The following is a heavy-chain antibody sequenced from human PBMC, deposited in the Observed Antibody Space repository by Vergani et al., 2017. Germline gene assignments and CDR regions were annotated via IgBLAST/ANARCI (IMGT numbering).Heavy chain of an antibody. CDR3: ATDRPYSSGCFDY. CDR2: INHSGST. Sequence: QVQLQQWGAGLLKPSETLSLTCAVYGGSFSGYYWSWIRQPPGKGLEWIGEINHSGSTNYNPSLKSRVTISVDTSKNQFSLKLSSVTAADTAVYYCATDRPYSSGCFDYWGQGTLVTVSS. CDR1: GGSFSGYY. D-gene: IGHD6-19*01. V-gene: IGHV4-34*01. J-gene: IGHJ4*02.